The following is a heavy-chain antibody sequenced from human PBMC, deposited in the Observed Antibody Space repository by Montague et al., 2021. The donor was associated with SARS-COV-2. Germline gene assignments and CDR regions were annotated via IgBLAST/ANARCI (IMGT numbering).Heavy chain of an antibody. CDR2: ISGFGGGT. J-gene: IGHJ5*02. V-gene: IGHV3-23*01. D-gene: IGHD1-14*01. CDR3: AKSFSGTRNWFDI. Sequence: LRLSCAASGFIFTNYGMNWVRRAPGKGLESVAGISGFGGGTYYSDSVKGRFTISRATSSSALFLQMDGLRAEDTAIYYCAKSFSGTRNWFDIWGQGTLVTVSS. CDR1: GFIFTNYG.